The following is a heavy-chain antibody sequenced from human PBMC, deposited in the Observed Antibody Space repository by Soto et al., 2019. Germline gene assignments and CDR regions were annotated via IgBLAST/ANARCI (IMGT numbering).Heavy chain of an antibody. Sequence: EVQLLESGGGLVKPGGSLRLSCAASGFTFSSYAMSWVRQAPGKGLEWVSAISGSGGSTYYADSVKGRFTISRDNSKNTLYLQMNSLRAEGTAVYYCAKDKRLDGDPADYWGQGTLVTVSS. J-gene: IGHJ4*02. V-gene: IGHV3-23*01. CDR3: AKDKRLDGDPADY. D-gene: IGHD4-17*01. CDR1: GFTFSSYA. CDR2: ISGSGGST.